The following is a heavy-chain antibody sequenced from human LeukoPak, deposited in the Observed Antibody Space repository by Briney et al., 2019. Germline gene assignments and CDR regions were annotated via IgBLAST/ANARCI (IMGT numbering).Heavy chain of an antibody. J-gene: IGHJ4*02. CDR1: GFTFSDYY. CDR3: VRGPSDSSLPGY. Sequence: GGSLRLSCAAYGFTFSDYYMSWIRQAPGKGLEWVSYIGDSGTPIYYANSVKGRFTISRDNAKSSLYLQMDSLRAEDAAVYYCVRGPSDSSLPGYWGQGTLVTVSS. V-gene: IGHV3-11*01. CDR2: IGDSGTPI. D-gene: IGHD3-22*01.